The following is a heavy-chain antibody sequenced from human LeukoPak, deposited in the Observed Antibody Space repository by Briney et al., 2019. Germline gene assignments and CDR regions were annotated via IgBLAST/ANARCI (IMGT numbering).Heavy chain of an antibody. CDR2: ISGSGGST. Sequence: GSLRLSWAASGFTFSSYALSWVRQAPGKGLEGVSAISGSGGSTYYADSVKGRFTISRDNSKNTLYLQMNSLRAEDTAVYYCAKDNSLDAFDIWGQGTMVTVSS. V-gene: IGHV3-23*01. CDR3: AKDNSLDAFDI. CDR1: GFTFSSYA. D-gene: IGHD5-18*01. J-gene: IGHJ3*02.